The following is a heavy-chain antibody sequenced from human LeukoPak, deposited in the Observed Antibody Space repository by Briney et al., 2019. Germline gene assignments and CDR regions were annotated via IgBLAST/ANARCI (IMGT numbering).Heavy chain of an antibody. V-gene: IGHV3-30*04. Sequence: GRSLRLSRAASGFTFSSYAMHWVRQAPGKGLEWVAIVSYDGGNKYYADSVKGRFTISRDNSINTLYLQVSSLRAEDTAVYYCARGGRPGIQFRGFGMDVWGKGTTVTVSS. CDR1: GFTFSSYA. CDR2: VSYDGGNK. D-gene: IGHD6-13*01. CDR3: ARGGRPGIQFRGFGMDV. J-gene: IGHJ6*04.